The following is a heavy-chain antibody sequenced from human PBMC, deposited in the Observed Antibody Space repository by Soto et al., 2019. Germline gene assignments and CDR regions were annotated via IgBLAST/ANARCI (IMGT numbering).Heavy chain of an antibody. V-gene: IGHV3-11*06. CDR3: ARGHHSMDV. CDR1: GFTFSDHY. CDR2: INPTGSYT. J-gene: IGHJ6*02. Sequence: GGSLRLSCAASGFTFSDHYMTWIRQAPGKGLEWISYINPTGSYTHYADSVKGRFSISRDNAENSLYLQMNSLRPEDTALYYCARGHHSMDVWGQGAPVTVSS.